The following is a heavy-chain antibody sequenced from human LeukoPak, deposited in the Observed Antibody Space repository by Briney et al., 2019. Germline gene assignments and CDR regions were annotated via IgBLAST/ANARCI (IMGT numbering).Heavy chain of an antibody. Sequence: SETLSLTCTVAGGSTSSYYWSWIRPPPGEGQEWIGSIHYRGSTNNNTSLKRRVTLSVDASKNQFPLKLSSVTSADTAVHYGARRASSHSSSSPFDYWGQGTLVTASS. CDR2: IHYRGST. CDR1: GGSTSSYY. D-gene: IGHD6-6*01. J-gene: IGHJ4*02. V-gene: IGHV4-59*12. CDR3: ARRASSHSSSSPFDY.